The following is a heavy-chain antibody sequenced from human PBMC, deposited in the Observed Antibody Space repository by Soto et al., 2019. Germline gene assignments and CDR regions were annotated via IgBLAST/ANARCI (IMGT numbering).Heavy chain of an antibody. CDR1: GYTLTELS. CDR3: ATDTGAAAGAFDI. Sequence: ASVKVSCKVSGYTLTELSMHWVRQAPGKGLEWMGGFDPEDGETIYAQKFQGRVTMTEDTSTDTAYMELSSLRSEDTAVYCCATDTGAAAGAFDIWGQGTMVTVSS. D-gene: IGHD6-13*01. CDR2: FDPEDGET. V-gene: IGHV1-24*01. J-gene: IGHJ3*02.